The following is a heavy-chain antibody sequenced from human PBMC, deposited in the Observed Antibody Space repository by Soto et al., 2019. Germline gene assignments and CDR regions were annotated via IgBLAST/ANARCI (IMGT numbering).Heavy chain of an antibody. CDR1: GFTFSDYY. CDR3: AKVAGTRLALYGMDV. CDR2: ISSSSYT. D-gene: IGHD6-19*01. V-gene: IGHV3-11*06. J-gene: IGHJ6*02. Sequence: GGSLRLSCAASGFTFSDYYMSWIRQAPGKGLEWVSYISSSSYTNYADSVKGRFTISRDNAKNSLYLQMNSLRAEDTAVYYCAKVAGTRLALYGMDVWGQGTTVTVSS.